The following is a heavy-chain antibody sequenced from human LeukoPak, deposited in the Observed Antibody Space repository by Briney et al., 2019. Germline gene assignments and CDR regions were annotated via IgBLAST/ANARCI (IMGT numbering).Heavy chain of an antibody. CDR1: GYTLTELS. CDR3: ATVAAAGDYYYYGMDV. D-gene: IGHD6-13*01. Sequence: ASVTVSCKVSGYTLTELSMHWVRQAPGKGLEWMGGFDPEDGETIYAQKFQGRVTMTEDTSTDTAYMELSSLRSEDTAVYYCATVAAAGDYYYYGMDVWGQGTTVTVSS. V-gene: IGHV1-24*01. CDR2: FDPEDGET. J-gene: IGHJ6*02.